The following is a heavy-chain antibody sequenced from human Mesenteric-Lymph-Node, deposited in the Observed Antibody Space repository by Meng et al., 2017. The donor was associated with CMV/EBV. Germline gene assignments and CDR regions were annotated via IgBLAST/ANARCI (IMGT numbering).Heavy chain of an antibody. D-gene: IGHD3-10*01. V-gene: IGHV3-66*01. CDR2: IYRGDNT. Sequence: EVYLVESGGGLVQAGGSLGLSCAASGFNVRDKYMSWVRQAPGKGLEWVCIIYRGDNTYYIDSVKDRFTVSRDNSKNTMYLQMNSLRVEDTAVYYCTGDSVSNPNLDYWGQGTLVTVSS. CDR1: GFNVRDKY. CDR3: TGDSVSNPNLDY. J-gene: IGHJ4*02.